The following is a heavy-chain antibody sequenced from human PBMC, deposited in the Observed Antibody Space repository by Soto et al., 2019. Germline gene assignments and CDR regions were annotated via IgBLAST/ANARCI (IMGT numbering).Heavy chain of an antibody. J-gene: IGHJ5*02. Sequence: EVQLVESGGGLVKPGGSLRLSCVASGFTFSTTWMNWVRQAPGKGLEWVGRIGSKTEGGTTNYAAPVKGRFTISRDDSKNTLYLQMDSLKTEDTAVYYCTTVSCSNSGSWGQGILVTVSS. V-gene: IGHV3-15*07. CDR3: TTVSCSNSGS. CDR2: IGSKTEGGTT. CDR1: GFTFSTTW. D-gene: IGHD6-19*01.